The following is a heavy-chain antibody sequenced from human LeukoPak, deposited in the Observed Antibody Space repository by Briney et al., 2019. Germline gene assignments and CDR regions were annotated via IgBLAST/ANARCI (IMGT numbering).Heavy chain of an antibody. D-gene: IGHD4-11*01. Sequence: GGSLRLSCAASGFTVSSNYMSWVRQAPGKGLEWVSVIYSGGSTYYADSVKGRFTISRDNSKNTLSLQMNNLRAEDTAIYYCAKGRYSSSWAPFDPWGQGTLVTVSS. CDR3: AKGRYSSSWAPFDP. V-gene: IGHV3-53*01. CDR2: IYSGGST. CDR1: GFTVSSNY. J-gene: IGHJ5*02.